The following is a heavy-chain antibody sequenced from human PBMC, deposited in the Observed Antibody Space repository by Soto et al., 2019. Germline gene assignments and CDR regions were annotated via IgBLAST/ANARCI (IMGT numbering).Heavy chain of an antibody. J-gene: IGHJ5*02. CDR3: ARGAGSSENWFDP. Sequence: SETLSLTCTVSGGSISSGDYYWSWIRQPPGKGLEWIGYIYYSGSTYYNPSLKSRVTISVDTSKNQFSLKLSSVTAADTAVYYCARGAGSSENWFDPWRQGTLVTVSS. CDR1: GGSISSGDYY. V-gene: IGHV4-30-4*01. D-gene: IGHD3-10*01. CDR2: IYYSGST.